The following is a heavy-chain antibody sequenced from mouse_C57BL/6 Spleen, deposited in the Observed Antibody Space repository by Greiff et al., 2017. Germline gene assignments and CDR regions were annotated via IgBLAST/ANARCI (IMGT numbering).Heavy chain of an antibody. CDR3: VITTGAMDY. CDR2: IRSKSNNYAT. J-gene: IGHJ4*01. CDR1: GFSFNTYA. Sequence: GGGLVQPKGSLKLSCAASGFSFNTYAMNWVRQAPGKGLEWVARIRSKSNNYATYYADSVKDRFTISRDDSESMLYLQMNNLKTEDTAMYYCVITTGAMDYWGQGTSVTVSS. V-gene: IGHV10-1*01. D-gene: IGHD1-2*01.